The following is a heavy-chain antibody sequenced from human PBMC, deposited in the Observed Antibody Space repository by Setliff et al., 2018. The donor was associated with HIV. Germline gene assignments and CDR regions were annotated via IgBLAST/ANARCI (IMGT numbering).Heavy chain of an antibody. V-gene: IGHV4-39*07. J-gene: IGHJ3*01. Sequence: SETLSLTCTVSGDSISSSSYYWGWIRQPPGKGLEWIGSIYYSGSTFYNPSLKSRVTISIDTSKNQFSLKLSFVTAADTAVYYCARGAGDRGDAFDVWGKGTTVTVSS. CDR3: ARGAGDRGDAFDV. CDR1: GDSISSSSYY. CDR2: IYYSGST. D-gene: IGHD7-27*01.